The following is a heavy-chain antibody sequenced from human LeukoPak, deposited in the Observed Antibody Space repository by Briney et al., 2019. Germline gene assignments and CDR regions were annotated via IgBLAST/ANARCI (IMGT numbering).Heavy chain of an antibody. J-gene: IGHJ3*02. CDR2: INSDGSST. V-gene: IGHV3-74*01. Sequence: HPGGSLRLSCAASGFTFSSYWMHWVRQAPGKGLVWVSRINSDGSSTSYADSVKGRFTISRDNAKNSLYLHMSSLRAEDTALYYCARKLGIPAAGAWGNGAFDIWGHGTMVSVSS. CDR1: GFTFSSYW. CDR3: ARKLGIPAAGAWGNGAFDI. D-gene: IGHD6-13*01.